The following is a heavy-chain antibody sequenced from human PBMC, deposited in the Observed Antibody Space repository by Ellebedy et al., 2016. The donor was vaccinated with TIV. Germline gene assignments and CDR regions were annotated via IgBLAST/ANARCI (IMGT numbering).Heavy chain of an antibody. V-gene: IGHV1-46*01. J-gene: IGHJ4*02. CDR3: ARGNTAMAMVNY. CDR1: GYTFTNYY. D-gene: IGHD5-18*01. Sequence: ASVKVSXXASGYTFTNYYMHWVRQAPGQGLEWVAVTNPRDAGTTYAQKFQDRVTMTSDTSTSTFYMDLRSLTSEDTAVYYCARGNTAMAMVNYWGQGTLVTVSS. CDR2: TNPRDAGT.